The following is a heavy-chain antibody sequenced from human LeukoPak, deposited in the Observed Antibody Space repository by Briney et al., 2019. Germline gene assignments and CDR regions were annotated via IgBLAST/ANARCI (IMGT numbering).Heavy chain of an antibody. CDR2: IYYSGST. D-gene: IGHD6-6*01. Sequence: SETLSLTCTVSGGSISNYYWRWIRQPPGKGLEWIGYIYYSGSTNYNPSLKSRVTISVDTSKNQFSLKLSSVTAADTAVYYCAREPAARPLFDYWGQGTLVTVSS. CDR1: GGSISNYY. J-gene: IGHJ4*02. V-gene: IGHV4-59*01. CDR3: AREPAARPLFDY.